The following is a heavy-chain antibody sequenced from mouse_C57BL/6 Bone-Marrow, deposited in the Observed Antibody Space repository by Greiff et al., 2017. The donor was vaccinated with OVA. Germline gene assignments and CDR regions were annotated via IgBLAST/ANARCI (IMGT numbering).Heavy chain of an antibody. D-gene: IGHD1-1*01. CDR2: INPYNGGT. J-gene: IGHJ2*01. CDR1: GYTFTDYY. CDR3: ARGGIRGFAS. Sequence: VQLQQSGPVLVKPGASVKMSCKASGYTFTDYYMNWVKQSHGKSLEWIGVINPYNGGTSYNQKFKGKATFTFDKSSSTAYFELHSLTSEDSAVYYCARGGIRGFASWRQGTTLPVSS. V-gene: IGHV1-19*01.